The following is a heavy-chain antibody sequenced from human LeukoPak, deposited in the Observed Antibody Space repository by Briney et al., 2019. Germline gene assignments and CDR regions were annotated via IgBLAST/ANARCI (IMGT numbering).Heavy chain of an antibody. Sequence: GGSLRLSCAASGFTFSSYGMHWVRQAPGKGLEWVAVMCYDGSNKYYADSVKGRFTISRDNSTNTLYLQMHSLRAEDTAVYYCARDEVTTPRDWGQGTLVTVSS. CDR1: GFTFSSYG. CDR2: MCYDGSNK. D-gene: IGHD4-17*01. V-gene: IGHV3-33*01. J-gene: IGHJ4*02. CDR3: ARDEVTTPRD.